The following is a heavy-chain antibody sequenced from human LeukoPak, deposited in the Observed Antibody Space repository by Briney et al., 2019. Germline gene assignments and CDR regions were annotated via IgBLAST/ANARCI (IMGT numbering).Heavy chain of an antibody. CDR3: ARGGRIAVAGRVRNWFDP. D-gene: IGHD6-19*01. J-gene: IGHJ5*02. V-gene: IGHV3-33*01. CDR2: IWYDGSNK. Sequence: GGSLRLSCAASGFTFSSYGMHWVRQAPGKGLEWEAVIWYDGSNKYYADSVKGRFTISRDNSKNTLYLQMNSLRAEDTAVYYCARGGRIAVAGRVRNWFDPWGQGTLVTVSS. CDR1: GFTFSSYG.